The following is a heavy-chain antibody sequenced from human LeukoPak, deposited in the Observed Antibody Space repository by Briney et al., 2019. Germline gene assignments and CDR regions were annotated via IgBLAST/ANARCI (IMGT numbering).Heavy chain of an antibody. D-gene: IGHD6-19*01. V-gene: IGHV1-46*01. CDR2: INPSGGST. CDR1: GHTFTSYY. Sequence: ASVKVSCKASGHTFTSYYMHGVRQAPGQGLEWMGIINPSGGSTSYAQKFQGRVTMTRDMSTSTVYMELSSLRSEDTDVYYCARDLSSRVAVASDYWGQGTLVTVSS. J-gene: IGHJ4*02. CDR3: ARDLSSRVAVASDY.